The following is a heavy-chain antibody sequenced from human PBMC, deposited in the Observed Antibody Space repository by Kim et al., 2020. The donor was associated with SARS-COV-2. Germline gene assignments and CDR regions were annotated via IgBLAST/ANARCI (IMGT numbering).Heavy chain of an antibody. V-gene: IGHV7-4-1*02. CDR1: GYTFTSYA. CDR2: IITNTGNP. J-gene: IGHJ6*02. CDR3: ARDIGTITIFGVVIIPPSAIDV. D-gene: IGHD3-3*01. Sequence: ASVKVSCKASGYTFTSYAMNWVRQAPGQGLEWMGWIITNTGNPTYAQGFTGRFVFSLDTSVSTAYLQISSLKAEDTAVYYCARDIGTITIFGVVIIPPSAIDVWGQGTTVTVSS.